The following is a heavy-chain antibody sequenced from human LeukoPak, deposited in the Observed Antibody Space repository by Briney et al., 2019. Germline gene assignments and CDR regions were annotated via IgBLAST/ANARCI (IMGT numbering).Heavy chain of an antibody. V-gene: IGHV3-21*01. J-gene: IGHJ4*02. CDR2: ISRTNSDI. Sequence: GGSLRLSCAASGFTFSSYSMTWVRQAPGKGLEWVSSISRTNSDIYYADSVKGRITISRDNAKNSLYLQMNSLRAEDTAVYYCARTRGSSSWYPSYFDYWGQGTLVTVSS. CDR1: GFTFSSYS. D-gene: IGHD6-13*01. CDR3: ARTRGSSSWYPSYFDY.